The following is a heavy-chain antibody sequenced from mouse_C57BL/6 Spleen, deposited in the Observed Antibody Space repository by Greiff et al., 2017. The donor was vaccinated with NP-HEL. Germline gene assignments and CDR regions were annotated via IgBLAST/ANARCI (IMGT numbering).Heavy chain of an antibody. CDR3: ARSWEITTGVARGFAY. D-gene: IGHD1-1*01. Sequence: QVQLKQSGAELARPGASVKLSCKASGYTFTSYGISWVKQRPGQGLEWIGEIYPRSGNTYYNEKFKGKATLTADKSSSTAYMELRSLTSEDSAVYFCARSWEITTGVARGFAYWGQGTLVTVSA. V-gene: IGHV1-81*01. CDR1: GYTFTSYG. J-gene: IGHJ3*01. CDR2: IYPRSGNT.